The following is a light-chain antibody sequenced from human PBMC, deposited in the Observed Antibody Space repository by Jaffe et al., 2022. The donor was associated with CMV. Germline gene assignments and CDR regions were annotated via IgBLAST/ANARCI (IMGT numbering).Light chain of an antibody. J-gene: IGLJ2*01. CDR3: AAWDDSLNGPMSHVV. CDR1: SSNIGSNT. CDR2: SNN. V-gene: IGLV1-44*01. Sequence: QSVLTQPPSASGTPGQRVTISCSGSSSNIGSNTVNWYQQLPGTAPKLLIYSNNQRPSGVPDRFSGSKSGTSASLAISGLQSEDEADYYCAAWDDSLNGPMSHVVFGGGTKLTVL.